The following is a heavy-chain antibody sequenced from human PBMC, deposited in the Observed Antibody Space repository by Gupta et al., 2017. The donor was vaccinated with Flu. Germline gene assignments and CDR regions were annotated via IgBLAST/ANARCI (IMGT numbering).Heavy chain of an antibody. J-gene: IGHJ6*02. Sequence: KGLEWMGEINHSGSTNYNPSLKSRVTISVDTSKNQFSLKLSSVTAADTAVYYCARGRRTXDFXSGRHPXHRLYSYYGMDVWGQGTTVTGS. D-gene: IGHD3-3*01. V-gene: IGHV4-34*01. CDR2: INHSGST. CDR3: ARGRRTXDFXSGRHPXHRLYSYYGMDV.